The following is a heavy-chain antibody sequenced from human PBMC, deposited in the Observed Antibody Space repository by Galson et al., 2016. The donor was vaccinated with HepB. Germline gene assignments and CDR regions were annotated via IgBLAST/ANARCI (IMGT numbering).Heavy chain of an antibody. D-gene: IGHD1-26*01. CDR2: INPKNGAT. J-gene: IGHJ4*02. CDR3: VREAHGYSGF. Sequence: SVKVSCKASGYSFTTYFIYWVRQAPGQGLEWMGWINPKNGATRYVQKFEDRVTMSRDTSTATVYMELTSVTSDDTAVFYCVREAHGYSGFWGQGTLVTVSS. V-gene: IGHV1-2*02. CDR1: GYSFTTYF.